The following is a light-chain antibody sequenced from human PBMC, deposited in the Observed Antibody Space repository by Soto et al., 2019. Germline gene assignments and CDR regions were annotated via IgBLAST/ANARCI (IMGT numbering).Light chain of an antibody. CDR2: GAS. CDR1: QSVYSN. J-gene: IGKJ1*01. Sequence: EIVMTQSPATLSVSPGEGATLSCRASQSVYSNLAWYQQKPGQAPRLLIHGASTRATGIPARFSGSGSGTDFTLTISSLQSEDFAVYYCHQYNNWPPWTFGQGTKVEIK. CDR3: HQYNNWPPWT. V-gene: IGKV3-15*01.